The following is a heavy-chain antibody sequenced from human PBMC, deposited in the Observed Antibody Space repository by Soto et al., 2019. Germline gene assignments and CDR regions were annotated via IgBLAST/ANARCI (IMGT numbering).Heavy chain of an antibody. CDR1: GFAFSSYW. D-gene: IGHD6-19*01. CDR2: ISSDGRNT. Sequence: EVQLVESGGGLVQPGGSLRLYCAASGFAFSSYWMQWVRQVPGKGPVWVSRISSDGRNTTYADPVKGRFTISRDNAKNTLHLQMTSLTDDDTAVYYCIKASTVTGVGGYRWGQGTLVTVSS. J-gene: IGHJ5*02. CDR3: IKASTVTGVGGYR. V-gene: IGHV3-74*03.